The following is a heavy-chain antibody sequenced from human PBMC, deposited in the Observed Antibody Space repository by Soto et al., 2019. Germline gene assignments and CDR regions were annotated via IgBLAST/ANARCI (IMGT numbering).Heavy chain of an antibody. CDR3: ARDDPLLCGGDCYVAVIDY. D-gene: IGHD2-21*02. CDR2: IWYDGSNK. J-gene: IGHJ4*02. CDR1: GFTFSSYG. V-gene: IGHV3-33*01. Sequence: GGSLRLSCAASGFTFSSYGMHWVRQAPGKGLEWVAVIWYDGSNKYYADSVKGRFTISRDNSKNTLYLQMNSLRAEDTAVYYCARDDPLLCGGDCYVAVIDYWGQGTLVTVSS.